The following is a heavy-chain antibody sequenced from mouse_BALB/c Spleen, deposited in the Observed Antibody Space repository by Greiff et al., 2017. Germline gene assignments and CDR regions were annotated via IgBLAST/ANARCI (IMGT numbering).Heavy chain of an antibody. D-gene: IGHD2-3*01. Sequence: ESGPGLVKPSQSLSLTCSVTGYSITSGYYWNWIRQFPGNKLEWMGYISYDGSNNYNPSLKNRISITRDTSKNQFFLKLNSVTTEDTATYYCARSFYDGYPLFDYWGQGTTLTVSS. CDR3: ARSFYDGYPLFDY. CDR2: ISYDGSN. CDR1: GYSITSGYY. J-gene: IGHJ2*01. V-gene: IGHV3-6*02.